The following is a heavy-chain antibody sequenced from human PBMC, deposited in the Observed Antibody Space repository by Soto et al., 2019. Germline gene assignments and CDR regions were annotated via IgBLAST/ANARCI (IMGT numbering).Heavy chain of an antibody. V-gene: IGHV1-69*13. J-gene: IGHJ3*02. CDR1: GGTFSSYA. D-gene: IGHD1-26*01. Sequence: ASVKVSCKASGGTFSSYAIGWVRQAPGQGLEWMGGIIPIFGTANYAQKFQGRVTITADESTSTAYMELSSLRSEDTAVYYCARGREVQRWTRLYAFDIWGQGTMVTVSS. CDR3: ARGREVQRWTRLYAFDI. CDR2: IIPIFGTA.